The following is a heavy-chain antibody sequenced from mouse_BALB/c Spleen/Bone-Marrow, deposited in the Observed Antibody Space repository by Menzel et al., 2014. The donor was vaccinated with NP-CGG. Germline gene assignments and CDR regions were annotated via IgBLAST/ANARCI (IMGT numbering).Heavy chain of an antibody. J-gene: IGHJ2*01. Sequence: QVQLKESGAELAKPGAPGRMSCKTSGYTFTSYWMHWVKQRPGQGLEWFGYIDPSTGYTEFNQKFKDRATLTTDKSSSTAYMQLSSLTSEDSAVYYCARSYGNYVDYWGQGTTLTVSS. D-gene: IGHD2-1*01. CDR1: GYTFTSYW. V-gene: IGHV1-7*01. CDR2: IDPSTGYT. CDR3: ARSYGNYVDY.